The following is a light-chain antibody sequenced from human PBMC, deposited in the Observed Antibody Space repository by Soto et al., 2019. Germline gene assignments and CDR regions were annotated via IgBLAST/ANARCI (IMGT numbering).Light chain of an antibody. CDR2: DAS. Sequence: EIVLTQSPATLSLSPGERATLSCRASQSVSNYLAWYQQKPGQAPRLLIYDASNRATGIPARFSGSGSGTDFTLTISSPEPEDFAVYYCQQRGNWPLYPCGQGTKLEIK. CDR3: QQRGNWPLYP. J-gene: IGKJ2*01. V-gene: IGKV3-11*01. CDR1: QSVSNY.